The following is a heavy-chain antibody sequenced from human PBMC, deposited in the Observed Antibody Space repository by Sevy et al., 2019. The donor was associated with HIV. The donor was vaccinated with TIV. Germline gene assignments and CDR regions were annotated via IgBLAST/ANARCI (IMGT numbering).Heavy chain of an antibody. CDR1: GFTFSTYW. CDR2: IKQDGSDK. V-gene: IGHV3-7*01. J-gene: IGHJ4*02. CDR3: ATLSSPMPNSGWYDFFDH. D-gene: IGHD6-19*01. Sequence: GGSLRLSCAASGFTFSTYWMSWVRQAPGKGLEWVANIKQDGSDKNYMDPVKGRFTISRDNAKNSLYLQMSSLRAEDTAVYYCATLSSPMPNSGWYDFFDHWGQGTLVTVSS.